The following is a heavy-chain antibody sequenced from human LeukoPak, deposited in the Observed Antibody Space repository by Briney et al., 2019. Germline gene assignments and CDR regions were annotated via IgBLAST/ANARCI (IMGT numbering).Heavy chain of an antibody. V-gene: IGHV3-20*04. J-gene: IGHJ6*03. D-gene: IGHD5-18*01. CDR1: GFTFDDYA. CDR3: ARGSVQLWLRDTYYYMDV. CDR2: INWNGRIT. Sequence: PGESLRLSCAASGFTFDDYAMNWVCQVPGRGLEWVSGINWNGRITEYADSVKDRFTISRQNTKNSLYLYMNNLGGEDTALYFCARGSVQLWLRDTYYYMDVWGKGTTVTVSS.